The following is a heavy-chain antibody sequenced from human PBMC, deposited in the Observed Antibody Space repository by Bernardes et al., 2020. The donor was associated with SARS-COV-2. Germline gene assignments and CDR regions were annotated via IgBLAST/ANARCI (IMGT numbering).Heavy chain of an antibody. D-gene: IGHD3-3*01. CDR1: GFTFSSYG. CDR2: ISYDGSNK. Sequence: SLRLSCAASGFTFSSYGMHWVRQAPGKGLEWVAVISYDGSNKYYADSVKGRFTISRDNSKNTLYLQMNSLRAEDTAVYYCAKDQTYYDFWSGYLTGGVDPHYYYYGMDVWGQGTTVTVSS. J-gene: IGHJ6*02. V-gene: IGHV3-30*18. CDR3: AKDQTYYDFWSGYLTGGVDPHYYYYGMDV.